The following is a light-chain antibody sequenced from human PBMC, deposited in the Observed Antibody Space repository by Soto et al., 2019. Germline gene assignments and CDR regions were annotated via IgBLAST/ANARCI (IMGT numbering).Light chain of an antibody. Sequence: QSVLTQPPSVSGAPGQRVTISCTGSSSNIGAGYDVHWYQQLPGTAPRLLIFGNNNRPSGVPDRFSGSKSGTSASLAITGLQAGDEADYYCQSYDSSLSAWVFGGGTQLT. J-gene: IGLJ3*02. CDR1: SSNIGAGYD. CDR3: QSYDSSLSAWV. V-gene: IGLV1-40*01. CDR2: GNN.